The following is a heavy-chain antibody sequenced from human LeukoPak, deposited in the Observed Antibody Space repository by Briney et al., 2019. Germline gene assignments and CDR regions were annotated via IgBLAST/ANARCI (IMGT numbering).Heavy chain of an antibody. V-gene: IGHV4-39*07. D-gene: IGHD6-13*01. Sequence: SETLSLTCTVSGGSISSSSYYWGWIRQPPGKGLEWIGSIYYSGSTYYNPSLKSRVTISVDTSKNQFSLKLSSVTAADTAVYYCAHLDEQLAFDPWGQGTLVTVSS. CDR1: GGSISSSSYY. CDR3: AHLDEQLAFDP. J-gene: IGHJ5*02. CDR2: IYYSGST.